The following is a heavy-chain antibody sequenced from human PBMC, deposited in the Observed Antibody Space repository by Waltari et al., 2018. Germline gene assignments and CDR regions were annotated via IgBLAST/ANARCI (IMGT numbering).Heavy chain of an antibody. CDR3: ARLGGSYFDY. CDR1: GGSLSSSSYF. V-gene: IGHV4-39*01. Sequence: QLQLQESGPGLVKPSETLSLTCTVPGGSLSSSSYFLGWIRQPPGKGLEWIGSIYYSGSTYYNPSLKSRVTISVDTSKNQFSLKLSSVTAADTAVYYCARLGGSYFDYWGQGTLVTVSS. CDR2: IYYSGST. J-gene: IGHJ4*02. D-gene: IGHD1-26*01.